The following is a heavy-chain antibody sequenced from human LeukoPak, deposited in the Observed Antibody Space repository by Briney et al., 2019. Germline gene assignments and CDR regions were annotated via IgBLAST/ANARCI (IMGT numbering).Heavy chain of an antibody. D-gene: IGHD2-15*01. V-gene: IGHV5-51*01. CDR3: ASLVQGYRSGGSCYYFDY. J-gene: IGHJ4*02. Sequence: GESLRISCKGSDYSFTSFWLAWVRQMPGKGLEWMGIIYPGDSDTRYSPSFQGQVTFSADNSISTAYLQWSSLKASDTAMYYCASLVQGYRSGGSCYYFDYWGQGTLVTVSS. CDR2: IYPGDSDT. CDR1: DYSFTSFW.